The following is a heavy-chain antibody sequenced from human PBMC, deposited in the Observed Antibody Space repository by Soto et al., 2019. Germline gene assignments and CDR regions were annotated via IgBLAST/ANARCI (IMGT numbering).Heavy chain of an antibody. CDR1: GYTFTSYG. D-gene: IGHD3-16*01. Sequence: QVQLVQSGAEVKKPGASVKVSCKASGYTFTSYGISWVRQAPGQGLEWMGWISAYNGNTNYAQKLQGRVTMTTDTATSTAYMELRSLRSDDTAVYYCARDGAQGENYYYYGMDVWGQGTTVTVSS. V-gene: IGHV1-18*01. CDR3: ARDGAQGENYYYYGMDV. J-gene: IGHJ6*02. CDR2: ISAYNGNT.